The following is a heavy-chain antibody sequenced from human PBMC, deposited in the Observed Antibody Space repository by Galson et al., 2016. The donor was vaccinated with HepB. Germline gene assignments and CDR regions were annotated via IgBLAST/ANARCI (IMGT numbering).Heavy chain of an antibody. D-gene: IGHD1-1*01. CDR1: GFTFSRSG. J-gene: IGHJ4*02. V-gene: IGHV3-33*03. CDR2: IWSDGSNR. Sequence: SLRLSCAVSGFTFSRSGMHWVRQAPGKGLEWVAVIWSDGSNRYYADSVQGRFTISRDNAKNTLYLQMNSLRAGDTAVYYCAVGNDPLDYWGQGTLVTVSS. CDR3: AVGNDPLDY.